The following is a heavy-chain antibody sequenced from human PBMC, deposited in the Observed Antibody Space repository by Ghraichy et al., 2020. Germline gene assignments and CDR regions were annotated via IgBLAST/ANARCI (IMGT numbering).Heavy chain of an antibody. CDR1: GFTFGSYA. V-gene: IGHV3-23*01. J-gene: IGHJ6*03. D-gene: IGHD2-21*02. CDR2: ISKSADDT. CDR3: AKTASPHYYFMYV. Sequence: GGSLRLSCAASGFTFGSYAMRWVRQTPGKGLEWVSAISKSADDTYYADSVRGRFTISRDNSKNTLYLHMDSLRAEDSAVYYCAKTASPHYYFMYVWGKGTTVTVSS.